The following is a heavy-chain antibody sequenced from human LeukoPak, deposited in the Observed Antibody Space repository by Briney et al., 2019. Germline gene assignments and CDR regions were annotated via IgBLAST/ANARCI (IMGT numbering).Heavy chain of an antibody. Sequence: GGSLRLSCAASGFTFSNSDMSWVRQAPGKGLEWVSAIGGSGSSTFYADSVKGRFTVSRDNSKNTLYLQMSSLRAEDTAVYYCAKSRLAPHPWGQGTLVTVSS. V-gene: IGHV3-23*01. D-gene: IGHD3-9*01. J-gene: IGHJ5*02. CDR3: AKSRLAPHP. CDR1: GFTFSNSD. CDR2: IGGSGSST.